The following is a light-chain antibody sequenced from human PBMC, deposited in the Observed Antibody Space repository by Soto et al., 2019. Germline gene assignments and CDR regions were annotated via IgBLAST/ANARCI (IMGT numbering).Light chain of an antibody. CDR1: NSNIGAGYD. CDR2: GNS. Sequence: QSALTQPPSVSGAPGQRVTISCTGSNSNIGAGYDVHWYQQLPGTAPKLLIYGNSNRPSGVPDRFSDSKSATSASLAITGLQAEDEADYYCQSYDSSLSGYVFGTGTKLTVL. J-gene: IGLJ1*01. CDR3: QSYDSSLSGYV. V-gene: IGLV1-40*01.